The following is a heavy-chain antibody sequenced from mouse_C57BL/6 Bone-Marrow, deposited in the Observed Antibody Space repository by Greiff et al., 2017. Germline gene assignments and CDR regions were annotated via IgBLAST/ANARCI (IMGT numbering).Heavy chain of an antibody. J-gene: IGHJ3*01. CDR2: IHPNSGST. CDR1: GYTFTSYW. V-gene: IGHV1-64*01. D-gene: IGHD2-4*01. Sequence: QVQLQQPGAELVKPGASVKLSCKASGYTFTSYWMHWVKQRPGQGLEWIGMIHPNSGSTNYNEKFKSKATLTVDKSSSTAYMQLSSLTSEDSAVXYCARGHDYDNAWFAYWGQGTLVTVSA. CDR3: ARGHDYDNAWFAY.